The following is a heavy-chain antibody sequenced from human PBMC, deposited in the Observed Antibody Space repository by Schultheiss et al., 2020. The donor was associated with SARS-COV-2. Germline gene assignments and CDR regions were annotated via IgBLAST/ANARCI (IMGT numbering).Heavy chain of an antibody. V-gene: IGHV3-30*18. Sequence: GESLKISCAASGFTFSSYGMHWVRQAPGKGLEWVAVISYDGSNKYYADSVKGRFTISRDNSKNTLYLQMNSLRAEDTAVYYCAKDETVMNYYYYGMDVWGQGTTVTVSS. J-gene: IGHJ6*02. CDR2: ISYDGSNK. CDR1: GFTFSSYG. CDR3: AKDETVMNYYYYGMDV. D-gene: IGHD4-11*01.